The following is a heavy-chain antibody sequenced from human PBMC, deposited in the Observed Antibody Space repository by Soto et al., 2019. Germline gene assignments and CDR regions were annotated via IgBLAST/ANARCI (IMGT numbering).Heavy chain of an antibody. D-gene: IGHD2-8*01. J-gene: IGHJ2*01. V-gene: IGHV3-23*01. CDR3: AKDREDIVLVVYAITHWYFDL. CDR2: ISGSGGST. CDR1: GFTFSSYA. Sequence: GGSLRLSCAASGFTFSSYAMSWVRQAPGKGLEWVSAISGSGGSTYYADSVKGRFTISRDNSKNTLYLQMNSLRAEDTAVYYCAKDREDIVLVVYAITHWYFDLWGRGTLVTVSS.